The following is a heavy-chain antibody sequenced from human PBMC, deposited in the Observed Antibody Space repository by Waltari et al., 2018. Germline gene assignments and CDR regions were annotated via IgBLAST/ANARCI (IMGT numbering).Heavy chain of an antibody. Sequence: QVQMVPSGAEVKKPGSSVKVSCTPSGCTLSDYTINWVRQAPGQGLEWMGRIIPIFGKANYAQKFQGRVTFTADKSTHTAYMEVSGLTSEDTDLYYCARDDATTGHLDSWGQGTPVTISS. D-gene: IGHD1-1*01. V-gene: IGHV1-69*08. J-gene: IGHJ4*02. CDR2: IIPIFGKA. CDR3: ARDDATTGHLDS. CDR1: GCTLSDYT.